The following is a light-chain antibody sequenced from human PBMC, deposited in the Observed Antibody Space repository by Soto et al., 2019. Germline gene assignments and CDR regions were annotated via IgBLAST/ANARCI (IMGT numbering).Light chain of an antibody. V-gene: IGKV3-11*01. CDR3: QQRSNWGWT. Sequence: IVMTQSPANLSVSPGEREKLYCRASQSVSSNLAWYHQKPGQPPRLLIYGASTRATGIPARFSGSGSGKNFTLTISSLEPEGFAVYYCQQRSNWGWTFGQGTNVDI. CDR1: QSVSSN. CDR2: GAS. J-gene: IGKJ1*01.